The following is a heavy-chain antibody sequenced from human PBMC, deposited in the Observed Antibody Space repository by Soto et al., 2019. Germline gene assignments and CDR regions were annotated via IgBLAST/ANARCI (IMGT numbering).Heavy chain of an antibody. V-gene: IGHV1-2*02. D-gene: IGHD3-10*01. Sequence: GASVKVSGKASGYTFTAYYIHWVRQAPGQGLEWMGWINPNGGGTKYAQKFQGRVTMTRDTSINTAYMELTRLTSDDTAVYYCARAVHTMIQGVRFRVDQWGQGTLVTAPQ. CDR2: INPNGGGT. CDR3: ARAVHTMIQGVRFRVDQ. CDR1: GYTFTAYY. J-gene: IGHJ4*02.